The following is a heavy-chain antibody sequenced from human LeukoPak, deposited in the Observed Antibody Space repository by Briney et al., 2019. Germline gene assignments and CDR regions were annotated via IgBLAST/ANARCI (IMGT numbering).Heavy chain of an antibody. V-gene: IGHV3-7*05. CDR3: AREDQPRGTFDY. CDR1: GFTFSNYW. D-gene: IGHD2-15*01. Sequence: GRSLRLSCAASGFTFSNYWMSWVRQAPGKGLEWVANIKQDGSEKYYVDSVKGRFTISRDNAKNSLYLQMNSLRAEDTALYYCAREDQPRGTFDYWGQGILVTVSS. CDR2: IKQDGSEK. J-gene: IGHJ4*02.